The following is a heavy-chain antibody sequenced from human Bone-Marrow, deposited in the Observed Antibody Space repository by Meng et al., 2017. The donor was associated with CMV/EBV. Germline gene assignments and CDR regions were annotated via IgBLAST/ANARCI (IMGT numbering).Heavy chain of an antibody. CDR2: ISSSSSYI. D-gene: IGHD1-1*01. V-gene: IGHV3-21*01. Sequence: SCAASGFTFSSHRMSWVRQARVKGVEWVSSISSSSSYIYYADSVKGRFTISRDNDKNSLYLQMNSLRAEDTAVYYCARDGNLLELDYWGQGTLVTVSS. J-gene: IGHJ4*02. CDR3: ARDGNLLELDY. CDR1: GFTFSSHR.